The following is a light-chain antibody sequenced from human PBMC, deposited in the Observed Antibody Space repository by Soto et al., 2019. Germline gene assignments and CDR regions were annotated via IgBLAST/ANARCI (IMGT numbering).Light chain of an antibody. V-gene: IGKV3-15*01. CDR3: QQYNNWPPWT. CDR1: QSVDRS. CDR2: GAS. Sequence: EIVMTQSPATLSVSPGEGATLSCRASQSVDRSLAWYQLKPGQAPRLLIYGASTRATGVPARFSGSGSGTEFTLTVSSLQSEDFAVYYCQQYNNWPPWTFGQGTKVEIK. J-gene: IGKJ1*01.